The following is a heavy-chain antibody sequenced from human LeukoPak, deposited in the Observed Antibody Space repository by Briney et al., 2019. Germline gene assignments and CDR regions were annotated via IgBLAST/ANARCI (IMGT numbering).Heavy chain of an antibody. J-gene: IGHJ4*02. CDR2: IYYSGST. CDR3: ARGGEGYCSGGSCSTPDFDY. D-gene: IGHD2-15*01. Sequence: SETLSLTCTVSGGSISSSSYYWGWIRQPPGKGLEWIGTIYYSGSTYYNPSLKSRVTISVDTSKNQFSLKLSSVTAADTAVYYCARGGEGYCSGGSCSTPDFDYWGQGTLVTVSS. V-gene: IGHV4-39*07. CDR1: GGSISSSSYY.